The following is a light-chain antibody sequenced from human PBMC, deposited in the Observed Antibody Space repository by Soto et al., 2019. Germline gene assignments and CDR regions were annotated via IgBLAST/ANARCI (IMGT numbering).Light chain of an antibody. Sequence: DIQMTQSPSSLSASVGDRVTITCRASQGIRHYLAWYQQKPGKVPKLLIYEASNLQSGVPSRFRGGGSGTEFTLTISSLQPEDFATYYCQNFVSAPQTFGQWTKGEIK. V-gene: IGKV1-27*01. CDR1: QGIRHY. CDR3: QNFVSAPQT. CDR2: EAS. J-gene: IGKJ1*01.